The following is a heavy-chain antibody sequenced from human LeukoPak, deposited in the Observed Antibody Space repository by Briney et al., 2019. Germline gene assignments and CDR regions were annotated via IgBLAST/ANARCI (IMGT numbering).Heavy chain of an antibody. Sequence: GGSLRLSCAASGFTFSSYAMHWVRQAPGKGLEYVSAISSNGGSTYYANSVKGRFTISRDNSKNTLYLQMGSLRAEDVAVNYCASDPEGFWGAGGYDFDYWGQGTLVTVSS. D-gene: IGHD5-12*01. CDR1: GFTFSSYA. V-gene: IGHV3-64*01. CDR3: ASDPEGFWGAGGYDFDY. J-gene: IGHJ4*02. CDR2: ISSNGGST.